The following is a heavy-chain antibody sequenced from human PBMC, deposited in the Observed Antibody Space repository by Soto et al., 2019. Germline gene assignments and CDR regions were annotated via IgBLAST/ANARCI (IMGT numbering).Heavy chain of an antibody. CDR3: VRAIRDQLLSDY. V-gene: IGHV1-8*01. D-gene: IGHD1-26*01. CDR2: MNPDSTNT. Sequence: QVQLVQSGAEVKQPGASVKVSSRTSGYTFSNYDIGWVRQATGQGLEWMGWMNPDSTNTGYAQKFQGRVTLTRDTSISTAYMELNSLSSEDTAIYYCVRAIRDQLLSDYWGQGTLVTVSS. CDR1: GYTFSNYD. J-gene: IGHJ4*02.